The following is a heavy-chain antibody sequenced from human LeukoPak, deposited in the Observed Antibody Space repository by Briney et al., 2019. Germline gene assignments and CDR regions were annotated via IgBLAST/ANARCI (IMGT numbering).Heavy chain of an antibody. Sequence: PGGSLRLSCAASGFTFSSYGMHWVRQAPGKGLEWVAFIRYDGSNKYYADSVKGRFTISRDNSKNTLYLQMNSLRAEDTAVYHCAKDAKRYCSGGSCYRNYFDYWGQGTLVTVSS. J-gene: IGHJ4*02. CDR1: GFTFSSYG. D-gene: IGHD2-15*01. CDR2: IRYDGSNK. V-gene: IGHV3-30*02. CDR3: AKDAKRYCSGGSCYRNYFDY.